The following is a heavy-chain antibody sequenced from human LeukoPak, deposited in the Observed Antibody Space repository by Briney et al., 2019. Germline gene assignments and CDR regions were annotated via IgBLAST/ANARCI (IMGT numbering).Heavy chain of an antibody. CDR3: ARQREYYYYYGMDV. D-gene: IGHD1-26*01. CDR2: IYYSGST. CDR1: GGSISSGGYY. V-gene: IGHV4-31*03. J-gene: IGHJ6*02. Sequence: SETLSLTCTVSGGSISSGGYYWSWIRQHPGKGLEWIGYIYYSGSTYYNPSLKSRVTISVDTSKNQFSLKLSSVTAADTAVYYCARQREYYYYYGMDVWGQGTTVTVSS.